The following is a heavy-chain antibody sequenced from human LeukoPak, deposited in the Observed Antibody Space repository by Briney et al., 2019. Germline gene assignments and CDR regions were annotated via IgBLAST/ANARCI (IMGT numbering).Heavy chain of an antibody. V-gene: IGHV3-9*01. CDR3: TRVTSSRTGFDY. CDR2: ITWNSDDM. J-gene: IGHJ4*02. Sequence: GGSLRLSCAASGFSFEAYGMYWVRHAPGKGLEWVSGITWNSDDMAYADSVKGRFTISRDNAKNSLYLQMNSLTVEDTALYYCTRVTSSRTGFDYWGQGTLVTVSS. D-gene: IGHD1-1*01. CDR1: GFSFEAYG.